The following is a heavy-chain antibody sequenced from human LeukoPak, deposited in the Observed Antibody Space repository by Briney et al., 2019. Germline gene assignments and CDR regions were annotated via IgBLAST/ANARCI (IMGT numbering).Heavy chain of an antibody. J-gene: IGHJ4*02. CDR1: GGTFSSYA. V-gene: IGHV1-69*05. CDR2: IIPIFGTA. D-gene: IGHD5-24*01. Sequence: SVKVACKASGGTFSSYAISWVRQAPGQGLEWMGRIIPIFGTANYAQKFQGRVTITTDESTSTAYMELSSLRSEDTAVYYCARESRDGYNFDYWGQGTLVTVSS. CDR3: ARESRDGYNFDY.